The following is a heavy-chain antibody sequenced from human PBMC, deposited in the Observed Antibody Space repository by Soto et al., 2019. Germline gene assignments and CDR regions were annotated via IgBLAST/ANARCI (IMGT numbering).Heavy chain of an antibody. D-gene: IGHD6-19*01. CDR1: GGSFSGYY. Sequence: PSETLSLTCAAYGGSFSGYYWSWIRQPPGKGLEWIGEINHSGSTNYNPSLKSRVTISVDTSKNQFSLKLSSVTAADTAVYYCASTFGNEPIAVAAQIDYWGQGTRVTVSS. V-gene: IGHV4-34*01. J-gene: IGHJ4*02. CDR2: INHSGST. CDR3: ASTFGNEPIAVAAQIDY.